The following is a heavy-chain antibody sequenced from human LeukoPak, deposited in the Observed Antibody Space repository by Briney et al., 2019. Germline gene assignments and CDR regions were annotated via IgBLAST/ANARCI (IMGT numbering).Heavy chain of an antibody. CDR3: VTHEVTVITRSTFDN. Sequence: PGGSLRLSCAVSGFTFTSYWMSWVRQAPGKGLEWVANIKPDDTEKYYGNSVKGRFTILRDNAKNSVYLQMNSLRAEDTAVYYCVTHEVTVITRSTFDNWGQGTLVTVSS. CDR2: IKPDDTEK. D-gene: IGHD4-23*01. V-gene: IGHV3-7*01. J-gene: IGHJ4*02. CDR1: GFTFTSYW.